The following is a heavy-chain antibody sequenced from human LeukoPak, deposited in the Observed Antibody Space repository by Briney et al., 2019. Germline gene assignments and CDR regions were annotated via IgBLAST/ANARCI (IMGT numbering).Heavy chain of an antibody. CDR1: GGSISSSSYY. CDR3: ARGVIAAGGNDFDY. V-gene: IGHV4-39*07. J-gene: IGHJ4*02. CDR2: IYYSGST. D-gene: IGHD6-13*01. Sequence: SETLSLTCTVSGGSISSSSYYWGWIRQPPGKGLEWIGTIYYSGSTYYNPSLESRVTMSLDTSKNQFSLKLSSVTAADTAVYYCARGVIAAGGNDFDYWGQGTLVTVSS.